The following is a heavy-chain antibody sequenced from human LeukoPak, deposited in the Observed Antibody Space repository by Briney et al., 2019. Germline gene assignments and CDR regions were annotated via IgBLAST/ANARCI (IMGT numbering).Heavy chain of an antibody. J-gene: IGHJ4*02. Sequence: GGSLRLSCAASGFTFSDHYMDWVRQAPGKGLEWVGRIRNKANSYTTEYAASVKGRFTISRDDSKNSLYLQMNSLKTDDTAVYYCARPSFSTSSGNPSDYWGQGTLVTVSS. V-gene: IGHV3-72*01. CDR1: GFTFSDHY. CDR2: IRNKANSYTT. D-gene: IGHD3-10*01. CDR3: ARPSFSTSSGNPSDY.